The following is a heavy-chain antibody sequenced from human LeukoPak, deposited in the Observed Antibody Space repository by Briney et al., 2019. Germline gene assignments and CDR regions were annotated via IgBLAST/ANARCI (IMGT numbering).Heavy chain of an antibody. V-gene: IGHV1-18*04. CDR3: ARDGYEYQLLWAYDAFDI. Sequence: ASVKVSCKASGYTFTSYGISWVRQAPGQGLEWLGWISAYNGNTNYAQKLQGRVNMTTDTSTSTAYMELRSLRSDDTAVYYCARDGYEYQLLWAYDAFDIWGQGTMVTVSS. CDR1: GYTFTSYG. J-gene: IGHJ3*02. CDR2: ISAYNGNT. D-gene: IGHD2-2*01.